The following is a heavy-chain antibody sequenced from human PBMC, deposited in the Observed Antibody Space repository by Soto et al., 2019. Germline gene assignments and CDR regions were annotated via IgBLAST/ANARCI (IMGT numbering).Heavy chain of an antibody. D-gene: IGHD3-3*01. V-gene: IGHV4-4*02. J-gene: IGHJ3*01. Sequence: QVQLQESGPGLVKPSGTLSLTCAASSGSIFTTNWWSWVLQSPGRGLQLIVDIYHIGSPKYNPSLKRRVSISIDKSKDLFSLNLTSVTAADTAVYYCARKPDVATAKVERGYVVDVWGQWTMVTVSS. CDR2: IYHIGSP. CDR3: ARKPDVATAKVERGYVVDV. CDR1: SGSIFTTNW.